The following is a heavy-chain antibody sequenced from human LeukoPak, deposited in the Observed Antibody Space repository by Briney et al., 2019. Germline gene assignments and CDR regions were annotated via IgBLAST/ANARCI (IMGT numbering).Heavy chain of an antibody. CDR1: GGSISSYY. CDR2: IYTSGST. D-gene: IGHD7-27*01. Sequence: SETLSLTCTVSGGSISSYYWSWIRQPAGKGLEWIGRIYTSGSTNYNPSLKSRVTISVDKSKNQFSLKLSPVTAADTAVYYCARVARALGYYYYMDVWGKGTTVTVSS. CDR3: ARVARALGYYYYMDV. J-gene: IGHJ6*03. V-gene: IGHV4-4*07.